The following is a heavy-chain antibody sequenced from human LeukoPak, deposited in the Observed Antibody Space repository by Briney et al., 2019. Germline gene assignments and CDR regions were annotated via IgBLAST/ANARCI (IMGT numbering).Heavy chain of an antibody. J-gene: IGHJ4*02. Sequence: ASVKVSCKASGYTFTSYDINWVRQATGQGLGWMGWMNPNSGNTGYAQKFQGRVTITRNTSISTAYMELSSLRSEDTAVYYCARGHRRIAARPGYYFDYWGQGTLVTVSS. CDR3: ARGHRRIAARPGYYFDY. CDR1: GYTFTSYD. V-gene: IGHV1-8*03. CDR2: MNPNSGNT. D-gene: IGHD6-6*01.